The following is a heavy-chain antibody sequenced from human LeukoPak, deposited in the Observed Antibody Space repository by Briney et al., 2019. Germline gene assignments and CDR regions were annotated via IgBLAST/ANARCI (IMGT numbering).Heavy chain of an antibody. CDR3: AKDLPELGTNSYYYYYYYMDV. J-gene: IGHJ6*03. Sequence: GGSLRLSCAASGFTFSSYAMSWIRQAPGKGLEWVSAISGSGGSTYYADSAKGRLTISRDNSKNTLYLQMNSLRAEDTAVYYCAKDLPELGTNSYYYYYYYMDVWGKGTTVTVSS. V-gene: IGHV3-23*01. CDR2: ISGSGGST. CDR1: GFTFSSYA. D-gene: IGHD7-27*01.